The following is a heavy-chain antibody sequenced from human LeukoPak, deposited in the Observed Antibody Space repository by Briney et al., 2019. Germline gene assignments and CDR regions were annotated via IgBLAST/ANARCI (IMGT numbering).Heavy chain of an antibody. CDR3: AKVSYGANFETNFFDY. CDR2: ISGSGGST. D-gene: IGHD4-23*01. Sequence: GGSLRLSCAASGFTFSSYAMSWVRQAPGRGLEWVSAISGSGGSTYYADSVKGRFTVSRDSSKSTLYLQMNSLRAEDTAVYYCAKVSYGANFETNFFDYWGQGTLVTVSS. CDR1: GFTFSSYA. J-gene: IGHJ4*02. V-gene: IGHV3-23*01.